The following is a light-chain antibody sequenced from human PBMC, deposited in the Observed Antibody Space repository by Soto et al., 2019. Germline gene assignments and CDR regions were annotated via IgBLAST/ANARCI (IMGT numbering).Light chain of an antibody. V-gene: IGLV1-40*01. Sequence: QAVVTQPPSVSGAPGQRVTISCTGSSSNLGAGYVVHWYQQLPGTAPKLLIYGNSNRPSGVPDRFSGSKSGTSASLAITGLQAEDEADYYCQSYDSSLRGSVFGGGTKLTVL. CDR2: GNS. J-gene: IGLJ2*01. CDR1: SSNLGAGYV. CDR3: QSYDSSLRGSV.